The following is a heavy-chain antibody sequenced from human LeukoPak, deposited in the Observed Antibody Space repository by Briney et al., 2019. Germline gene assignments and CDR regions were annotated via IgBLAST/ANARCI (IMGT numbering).Heavy chain of an antibody. J-gene: IGHJ4*02. V-gene: IGHV3-7*01. CDR1: GFTFSSYW. CDR2: IKQDGSEK. Sequence: GGSLRLSCAASGFTFSSYWMSWVRQAPGKGLEWVANIKQDGSEKYYVDSVKGRFTIPRDNAKNSLYLQMNSLRAEDTAVYYCARERVKVYYYDSSGYYYDYWGQGTLVTVSS. D-gene: IGHD3-22*01. CDR3: ARERVKVYYYDSSGYYYDY.